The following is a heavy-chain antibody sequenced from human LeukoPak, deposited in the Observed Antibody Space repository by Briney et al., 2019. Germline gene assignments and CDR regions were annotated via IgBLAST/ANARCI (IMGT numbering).Heavy chain of an antibody. V-gene: IGHV3-30*18. CDR2: ISYDGSNQ. D-gene: IGHD3-22*01. J-gene: IGHJ3*02. CDR3: ANTPAPGGYYDSSGYDAFDI. Sequence: GGSLRLSGAASGFAFRSYGMHWVRQAPGKGLEWVAVISYDGSNQYYADSVKGRFTISRDNSKNTLYLQMNSLRAEDTAVYYCANTPAPGGYYDSSGYDAFDIWGQGTMVTVSS. CDR1: GFAFRSYG.